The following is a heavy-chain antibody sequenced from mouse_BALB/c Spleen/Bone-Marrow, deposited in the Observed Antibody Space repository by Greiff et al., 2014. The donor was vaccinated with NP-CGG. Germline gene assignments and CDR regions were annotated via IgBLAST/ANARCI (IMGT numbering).Heavy chain of an antibody. D-gene: IGHD1-1*01. Sequence: VQLQQPGAELVKPGASVKLSCTASGFNIKDTYMHWVKQRPEQGLEWIGRIDPANGNTKYDPKFQGKATITADTSSNTAYLQLSSLTSEDTAVYYCASYYYGGAWFAYWGQGTLVTVSA. CDR2: IDPANGNT. J-gene: IGHJ3*01. CDR3: ASYYYGGAWFAY. CDR1: GFNIKDTY. V-gene: IGHV14-3*02.